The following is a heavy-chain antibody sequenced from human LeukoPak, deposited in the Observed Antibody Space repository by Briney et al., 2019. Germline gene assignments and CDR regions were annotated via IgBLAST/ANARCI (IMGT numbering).Heavy chain of an antibody. CDR2: ISGSGGST. D-gene: IGHD1-26*01. Sequence: GGSLRLSCAASGFTFSSYAMSWVRQAPGKGLEWVSAISGSGGSTYYADSVKGRFTISRDNSKNTLYLQMNSLRAEDTAVYYCAKDGYSGSYYYYYYYMDVWGKGTTVTISS. V-gene: IGHV3-23*01. CDR1: GFTFSSYA. J-gene: IGHJ6*03. CDR3: AKDGYSGSYYYYYYYMDV.